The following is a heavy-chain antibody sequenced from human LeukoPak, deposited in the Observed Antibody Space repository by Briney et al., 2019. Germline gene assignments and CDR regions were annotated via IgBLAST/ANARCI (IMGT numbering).Heavy chain of an antibody. CDR3: ARNSGYDFLWVLNYYYYMDV. J-gene: IGHJ6*03. Sequence: GASVKVSCKASGYTFTGYYMHWVRQAPGQGLEWMGIINPSGGSTSYAQKFQGRVTMTRDMSTSTVYMELSSLRSEDTAVYYCARNSGYDFLWVLNYYYYMDVWGKGTTVTVSS. CDR1: GYTFTGYY. V-gene: IGHV1-46*01. CDR2: INPSGGST. D-gene: IGHD5-12*01.